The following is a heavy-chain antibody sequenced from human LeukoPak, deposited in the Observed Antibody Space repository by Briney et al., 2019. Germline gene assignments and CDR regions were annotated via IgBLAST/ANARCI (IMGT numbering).Heavy chain of an antibody. V-gene: IGHV1-8*03. Sequence: ASVKVSCKASGYTFTSYDINWVRQAPGQGLEWMGWMNPNSGNRGYAQKFQGRVTITRNTSISTAYMELSSLRSEDTAVYYCARGWGYCSSTSCPVDYWGQGTLVTVSS. J-gene: IGHJ4*02. CDR2: MNPNSGNR. CDR3: ARGWGYCSSTSCPVDY. CDR1: GYTFTSYD. D-gene: IGHD2-2*01.